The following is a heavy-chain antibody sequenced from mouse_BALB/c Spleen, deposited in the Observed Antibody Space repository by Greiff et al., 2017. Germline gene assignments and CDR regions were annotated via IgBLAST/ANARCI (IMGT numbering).Heavy chain of an antibody. Sequence: VQLQQSGAELAKPGASVKMSCKASGYTFTSYWMHWVKQRPGQGLEWIGYINPSTGYTEYNQKFKDKATLTADKSSSTAYMQLSSLTSEDSAVYYCARERTWFAYWGQGTLVTVSA. J-gene: IGHJ3*01. CDR2: INPSTGYT. CDR1: GYTFTSYW. CDR3: ARERTWFAY. V-gene: IGHV1-7*01.